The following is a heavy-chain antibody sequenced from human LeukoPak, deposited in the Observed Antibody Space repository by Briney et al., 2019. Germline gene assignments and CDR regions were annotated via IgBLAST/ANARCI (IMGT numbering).Heavy chain of an antibody. D-gene: IGHD2-15*01. CDR1: GYTLTELS. Sequence: ASVKVSCKVSGYTLTELSVHWVRQAPGKGLEWMGGFDPEDGETIYAQKFQGRVTMTEDTSTDTAYMELSSLRSEDTAVYYCASRGPLGWYYFDYWGQGTLVTVSS. J-gene: IGHJ4*02. CDR2: FDPEDGET. CDR3: ASRGPLGWYYFDY. V-gene: IGHV1-24*01.